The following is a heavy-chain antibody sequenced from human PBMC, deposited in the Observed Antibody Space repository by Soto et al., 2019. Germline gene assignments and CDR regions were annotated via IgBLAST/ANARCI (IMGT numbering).Heavy chain of an antibody. J-gene: IGHJ5*02. V-gene: IGHV1-69*01. Sequence: QVQLVQSGAEVKKPGSSVKVSCKASGGTFSSYAISWLRQAPGQGLEWMGGIIPIFGTANYAQKFQGRVTITADESTSTAYMELSSLRSEDTAVYYCARERGKGDTAMVFYPKWFDPWGQGTLVTVSS. CDR1: GGTFSSYA. CDR2: IIPIFGTA. CDR3: ARERGKGDTAMVFYPKWFDP. D-gene: IGHD5-18*01.